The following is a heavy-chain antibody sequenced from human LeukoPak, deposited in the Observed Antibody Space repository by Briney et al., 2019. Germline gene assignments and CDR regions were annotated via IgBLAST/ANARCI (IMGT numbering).Heavy chain of an antibody. CDR3: AREHIVVVTATHNWFDP. CDR2: INHSGST. J-gene: IGHJ5*02. CDR1: GGSFSGYY. V-gene: IGHV4-34*01. D-gene: IGHD2-21*02. Sequence: PSETLSLTCAVYGGSFSGYYWSWIRQPPGKGLEWIGEINHSGSTNYNPSLKSRVTISVDTSKNQFSLKLSSVTAADTAVYYCAREHIVVVTATHNWFDPWGQGTLVTVSS.